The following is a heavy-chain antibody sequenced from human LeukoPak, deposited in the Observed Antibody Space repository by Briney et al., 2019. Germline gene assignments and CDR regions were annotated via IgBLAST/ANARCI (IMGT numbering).Heavy chain of an antibody. Sequence: SVKVSCKXSGFTFTSSAMQWVRQARGQRLEWIGWIVVGSGNTNYAQKFQERVTITRDMSTSTAYMELSSLRSEDTAVYYCAAFLGSGYYYVSDAFDIWGQGTMVTVSS. D-gene: IGHD3-22*01. V-gene: IGHV1-58*02. CDR2: IVVGSGNT. J-gene: IGHJ3*02. CDR1: GFTFTSSA. CDR3: AAFLGSGYYYVSDAFDI.